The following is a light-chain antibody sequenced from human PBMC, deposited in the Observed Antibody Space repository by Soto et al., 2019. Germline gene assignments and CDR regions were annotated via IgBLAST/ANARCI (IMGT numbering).Light chain of an antibody. CDR1: QGISSY. CDR3: QNYNSAPIT. CDR2: AAS. V-gene: IGKV1-27*01. Sequence: DIQMTQSPSSLSASVGDRVTITCRANQGISSYLAWYQQKPGIVPKLLIYAASTLQSGVPSRFSGSGSGTDFTLTISSLQPEDVATYYCQNYNSAPITFGQGTRLEIK. J-gene: IGKJ5*01.